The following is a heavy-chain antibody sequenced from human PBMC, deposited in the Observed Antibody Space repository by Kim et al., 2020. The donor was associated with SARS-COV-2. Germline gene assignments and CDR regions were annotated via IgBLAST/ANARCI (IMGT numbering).Heavy chain of an antibody. CDR3: AILLDY. Sequence: GGSLRLSCTASGFIFSKYAMTWVRQAPGKGLEWVSTISGNGNNTFYADSVKGRFTVSRHNSRNILSLQMDSLRVDDTAMYYCAILLDYWGQGTRVTVFS. CDR1: GFIFSKYA. CDR2: ISGNGNNT. V-gene: IGHV3-23*01. J-gene: IGHJ4*02.